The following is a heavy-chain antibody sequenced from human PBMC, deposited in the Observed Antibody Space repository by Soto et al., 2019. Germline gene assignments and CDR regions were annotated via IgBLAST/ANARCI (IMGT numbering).Heavy chain of an antibody. CDR3: ARGGVAYSSGWGIDY. CDR1: GFTFSDYY. Sequence: QVQLVESGGGLVKPGGSLRLSCTASGFTFSDYYMNWIRQAPGKGLEWVSYISNRANTIYYADSVKGRFTVSRDNAKNSLFLQMNSLRAEDTAVYYCARGGVAYSSGWGIDYWGRGTLLTVSS. CDR2: ISNRANTI. J-gene: IGHJ4*02. V-gene: IGHV3-11*01. D-gene: IGHD6-19*01.